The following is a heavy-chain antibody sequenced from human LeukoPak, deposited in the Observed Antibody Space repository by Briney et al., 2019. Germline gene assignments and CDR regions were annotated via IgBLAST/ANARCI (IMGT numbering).Heavy chain of an antibody. CDR2: ISYDGSNK. V-gene: IGHV3-30*18. J-gene: IGHJ4*02. CDR3: AKPGGGLLRYFDWLPDRDPFDY. D-gene: IGHD3-9*01. Sequence: GGSLRLSCAASGFTFSSYGMHWVRQAPGKGLEWVAVISYDGSNKYYADSVKGRFTISRDNSKNTLYLQMNSLRAEDTAVYYCAKPGGGLLRYFDWLPDRDPFDYWGQGTQVTVSS. CDR1: GFTFSSYG.